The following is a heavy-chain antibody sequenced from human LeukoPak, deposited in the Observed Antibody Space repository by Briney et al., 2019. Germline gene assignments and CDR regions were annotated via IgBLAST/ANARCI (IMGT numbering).Heavy chain of an antibody. J-gene: IGHJ4*02. V-gene: IGHV1-18*01. CDR1: GYTFSIYG. CDR3: ARWRSGSYHFDY. D-gene: IGHD1-26*01. Sequence: ASVKVSCKASGYTFSIYGFSWVRQAPGQGLEWMGWISVYNGNTNYAQKFQGRVTMTTDTSTSTAHMELRSLRSDDTAVYYCARWRSGSYHFDYWGQGTLVTVSS. CDR2: ISVYNGNT.